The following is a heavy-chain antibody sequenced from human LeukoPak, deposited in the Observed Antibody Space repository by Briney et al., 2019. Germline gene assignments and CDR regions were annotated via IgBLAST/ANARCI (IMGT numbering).Heavy chain of an antibody. Sequence: GGSLRLSCAASGFTFSDYYMSWIRQAPGKWLEWVSYIRSSGSTIYYADSVKGRFTISRDNAKNSLYLQMNSLRAEDTAVYYCASITTKRYFDYWGQGTLVTVFS. CDR2: IRSSGSTI. J-gene: IGHJ4*02. V-gene: IGHV3-11*01. CDR1: GFTFSDYY. CDR3: ASITTKRYFDY. D-gene: IGHD3-22*01.